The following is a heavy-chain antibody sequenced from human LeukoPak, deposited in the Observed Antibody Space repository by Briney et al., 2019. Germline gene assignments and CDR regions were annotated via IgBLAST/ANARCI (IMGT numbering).Heavy chain of an antibody. CDR3: TRRLDD. Sequence: GGSLRLSCAASGFSFNSDWMDWVRQAPGRGLEWVANIKHDESEKNYLDSVKGRFTISRDNAQNSLYLQMNGLGVEDTAVYYCTRRLDDWGQGTLVTVSS. J-gene: IGHJ4*02. CDR2: IKHDESEK. V-gene: IGHV3-7*01. D-gene: IGHD3-16*01. CDR1: GFSFNSDW.